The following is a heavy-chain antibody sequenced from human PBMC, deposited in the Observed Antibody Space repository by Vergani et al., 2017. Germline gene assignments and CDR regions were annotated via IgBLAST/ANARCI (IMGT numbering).Heavy chain of an antibody. CDR2: INPHSGGT. J-gene: IGHJ5*02. V-gene: IGHV1-2*02. CDR1: GYTFNGYY. CDR3: AREGQQPQFDP. Sequence: QVQLVQSGAEVKKPGASVKVSCKASGYTFNGYYMHWVRQAPGPGLEWMGWINPHSGGTNYAQKFQGRVTMTRDTSNSTAYMGLSRLRSEETAVYYCAREGQQPQFDPWGQGTLVTVSS. D-gene: IGHD6-13*01.